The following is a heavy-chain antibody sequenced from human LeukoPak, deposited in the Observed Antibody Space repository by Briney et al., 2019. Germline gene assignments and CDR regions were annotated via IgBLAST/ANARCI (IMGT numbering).Heavy chain of an antibody. D-gene: IGHD2-2*01. J-gene: IGHJ3*02. CDR2: IIPIFGTA. CDR1: GGTFSSYA. CDR3: AREVPAATDAFDI. Sequence: ASVKVSCKASGGTFSSYAISWVRQAPGQGLEWMGGIIPIFGTANYAQKFQGRVTITTDESTSTAYMELSSLRSEDTAVYYCAREVPAATDAFDIWGQGTMVTVSS. V-gene: IGHV1-69*05.